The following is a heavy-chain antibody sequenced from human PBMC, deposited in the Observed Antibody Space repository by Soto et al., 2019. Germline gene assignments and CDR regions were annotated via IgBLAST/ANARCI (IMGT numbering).Heavy chain of an antibody. V-gene: IGHV5-51*01. CDR3: ARRTGLLYSD. CDR1: GYSFNTYW. J-gene: IGHJ4*02. D-gene: IGHD2-21*01. Sequence: ESLKISCKGSGYSFNTYWIGWVRQMPGKGLEWMGVIYPDDSDIRYNPSFQGQVTISADKSISTAYLQWSSLKASDSGIYYCARRTGLLYSDWGQGTLVTVSS. CDR2: IYPDDSDI.